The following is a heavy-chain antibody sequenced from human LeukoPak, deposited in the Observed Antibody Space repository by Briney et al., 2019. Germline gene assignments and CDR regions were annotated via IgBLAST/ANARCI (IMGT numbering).Heavy chain of an antibody. CDR2: IYYSGST. CDR3: ARNSSVIVGPVARGTFDV. J-gene: IGHJ3*01. CDR1: GYSINNGDY. D-gene: IGHD1-26*01. Sequence: PSETLSLTCTVSGYSINNGDYWGWIRQPPGKGLEWIGSIYYSGSTHYNSSLKGRLTISVDTSKNQFSLKLNSVTAADTALYYCARNSSVIVGPVARGTFDVWGPGTMVTVSS. V-gene: IGHV4-38-2*02.